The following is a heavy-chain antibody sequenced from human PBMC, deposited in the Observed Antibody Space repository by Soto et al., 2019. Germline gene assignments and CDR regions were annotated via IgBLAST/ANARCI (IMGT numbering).Heavy chain of an antibody. CDR1: GGTFGSYA. CDR2: IIPIFGTA. CDR3: AREIFGVIISGGRDAFDI. V-gene: IGHV1-69*13. D-gene: IGHD3-3*01. Sequence: SVKVSCKASGGTFGSYAISWVRQAPGQGLEWMGGIIPIFGTANYAQKFQGRVTITADESTSTAYTELSSLRSEDTAVYYCAREIFGVIISGGRDAFDIWGQGTMVTVSS. J-gene: IGHJ3*02.